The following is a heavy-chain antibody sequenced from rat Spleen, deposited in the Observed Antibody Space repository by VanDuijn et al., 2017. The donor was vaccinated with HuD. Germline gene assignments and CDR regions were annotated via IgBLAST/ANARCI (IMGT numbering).Heavy chain of an antibody. D-gene: IGHD1-11*01. Sequence: EVQLVESGGGLVQPGRSLKLSCAASGFTFNSYGMAWVRQAPTKGLEWVASISTSGGDTYYRDSVKGRFTITRDNAKSTLYLQMDSLRSEDTASYYCARQGNYGGYRFDYWGQGVMVTVSS. CDR3: ARQGNYGGYRFDY. CDR1: GFTFNSYG. J-gene: IGHJ2*01. V-gene: IGHV5S13*01. CDR2: ISTSGGDT.